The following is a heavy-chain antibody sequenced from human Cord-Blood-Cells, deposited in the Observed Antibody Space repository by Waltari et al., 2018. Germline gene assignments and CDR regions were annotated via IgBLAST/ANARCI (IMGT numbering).Heavy chain of an antibody. CDR1: GFTCSSYS. CDR2: ISSSSSTK. CDR3: ARGGNSCDY. Sequence: EVQLVESGGGLVQPGGSLRLPCAASGFTCSSYSMNWVRQAPGKGLEWVSYISSSSSTKYYADSVKGRFTISRDNGKHSLYLQMNSLRDEDTAVYYCARGGNSCDYWGQGTLVTVSS. D-gene: IGHD2-15*01. J-gene: IGHJ4*02. V-gene: IGHV3-48*02.